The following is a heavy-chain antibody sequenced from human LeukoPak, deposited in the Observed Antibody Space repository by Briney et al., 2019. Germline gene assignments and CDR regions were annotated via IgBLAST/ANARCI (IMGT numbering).Heavy chain of an antibody. CDR1: GGSTSSYY. CDR2: IYYSGST. Sequence: PSETLSLTCTVSGGSTSSYYWSWIRQPPGKGLEWIGYIYYSGSTNYNPSLKSQVTISVDTSKNQFSLKLSSVTAADTAVYYCASTGYCSSTSCSEFDYWGQGTLVTVSS. J-gene: IGHJ4*02. V-gene: IGHV4-59*01. D-gene: IGHD2-2*01. CDR3: ASTGYCSSTSCSEFDY.